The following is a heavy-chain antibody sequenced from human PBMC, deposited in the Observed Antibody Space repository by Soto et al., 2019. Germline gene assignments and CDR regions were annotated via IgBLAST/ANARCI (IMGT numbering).Heavy chain of an antibody. J-gene: IGHJ6*02. Sequence: QVPLVESGGGLVKPGGSLRLSCAASGFTFSDYYMSWIRQAPGKGLEWVSYISDIGTYTNYADSVKGRFTLSRDNAENSLYLQMNSLRAEDTAVYYCASGGYRPYGLDVWGQGTTVTVSS. V-gene: IGHV3-11*05. CDR1: GFTFSDYY. CDR2: ISDIGTYT. CDR3: ASGGYRPYGLDV. D-gene: IGHD3-16*01.